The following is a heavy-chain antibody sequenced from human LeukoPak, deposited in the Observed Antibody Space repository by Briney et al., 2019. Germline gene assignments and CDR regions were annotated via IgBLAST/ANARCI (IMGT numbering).Heavy chain of an antibody. CDR3: ATDFRSTSPTGFDY. D-gene: IGHD2-2*01. V-gene: IGHV3-23*01. Sequence: GGSLRLSCAASGFTFSSYALSWVRQAPGKGLKWVSGISGSGGRTYYADSVKGRFTISRDNSKDTLYLQMNSLRAEDTAVYYCATDFRSTSPTGFDYWGQGTLVTVSS. CDR1: GFTFSSYA. J-gene: IGHJ4*02. CDR2: ISGSGGRT.